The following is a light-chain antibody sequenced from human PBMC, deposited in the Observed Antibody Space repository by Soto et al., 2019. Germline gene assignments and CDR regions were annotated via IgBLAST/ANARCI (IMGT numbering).Light chain of an antibody. CDR2: DAS. CDR3: QHYQNSPPT. V-gene: IGKV1-33*01. Sequence: DIQMTQSPPSLSASIGDRVVITCQASQDINNYVNWYQQKPGKAPKLLISDASKLQAGVPSRFSGSGFGTDFTFTITTLQAEDIATYFCQHYQNSPPTFGQGTELRIK. CDR1: QDINNY. J-gene: IGKJ2*01.